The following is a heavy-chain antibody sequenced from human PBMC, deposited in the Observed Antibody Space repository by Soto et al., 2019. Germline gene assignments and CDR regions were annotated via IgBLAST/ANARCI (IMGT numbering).Heavy chain of an antibody. V-gene: IGHV1-46*01. J-gene: IGHJ4*02. CDR2: INPSGGST. Sequence: ASVKVSCKASGYTFTSYYMHWVRQAPGQGLEWMGIINPSGGSTSYAEKFQGRVTMTRDTSTSTVYMELSNLRSEDTAVYYCARIPGGPSGFDYWGQGTLVTVLL. D-gene: IGHD2-21*01. CDR1: GYTFTSYY. CDR3: ARIPGGPSGFDY.